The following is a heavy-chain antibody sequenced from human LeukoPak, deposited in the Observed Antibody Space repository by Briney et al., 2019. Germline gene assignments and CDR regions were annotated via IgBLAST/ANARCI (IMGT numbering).Heavy chain of an antibody. CDR2: INSDGSST. CDR3: ARDGSIVGATGYYYGMDV. D-gene: IGHD1-26*01. CDR1: GFTFSSYW. J-gene: IGHJ6*02. Sequence: GGSLRLSCAASGFTFSSYWMHWVRQAPGKGLVWVSRINSDGSSTSYADSVKGRFTISRDNAKNTLYLQMNSLRAEDTAVYYCARDGSIVGATGYYYGMDVWGQGTTVTVSS. V-gene: IGHV3-74*01.